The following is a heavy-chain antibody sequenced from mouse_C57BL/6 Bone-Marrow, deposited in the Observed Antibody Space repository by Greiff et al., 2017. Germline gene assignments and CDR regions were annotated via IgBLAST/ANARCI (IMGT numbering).Heavy chain of an antibody. CDR1: GYTFTDYY. Sequence: VQLQQSGPELVKPGASVKISCKASGYTFTDYYMNWVKQSHGQSLEWIGDINPNNGGTSYNQKFKGKATLTVDTSSSTAYMELRSLTSEDSAVYYCARVTTVGFDVWGTGTTVTVS. J-gene: IGHJ1*03. D-gene: IGHD1-1*01. V-gene: IGHV1-26*01. CDR2: INPNNGGT. CDR3: ARVTTVGFDV.